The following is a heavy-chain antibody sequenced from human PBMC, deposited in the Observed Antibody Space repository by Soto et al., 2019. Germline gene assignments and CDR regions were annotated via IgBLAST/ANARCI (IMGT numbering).Heavy chain of an antibody. CDR1: GDIFTNYA. D-gene: IGHD1-26*01. CDR3: ARRSRDGDGTFDL. Sequence: ASVKGSCKTSGDIFTNYAFHWVRQAPGQGLEWMGRINAANGNTEYSQKFQGRVTITRDTSASAAYMEVSSLRYEDTAVYYCARRSRDGDGTFDLWGQGTLVTVSS. J-gene: IGHJ4*02. CDR2: INAANGNT. V-gene: IGHV1-3*01.